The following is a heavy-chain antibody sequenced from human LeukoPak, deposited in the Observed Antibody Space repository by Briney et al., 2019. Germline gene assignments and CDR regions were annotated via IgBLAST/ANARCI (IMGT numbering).Heavy chain of an antibody. CDR2: LYYSGST. D-gene: IGHD3-22*01. Sequence: PSETLSLTCTVSGGSISSYYWSWIRQPPGKGLEWIGYLYYSGSTNYNPSLKSRVTISVDTSKNQFSLKLSSVTAADTAVYYCARVLIDSSGPLRARARDYYYGMDVWGQGTTVTVSS. J-gene: IGHJ6*02. CDR1: GGSISSYY. CDR3: ARVLIDSSGPLRARARDYYYGMDV. V-gene: IGHV4-59*01.